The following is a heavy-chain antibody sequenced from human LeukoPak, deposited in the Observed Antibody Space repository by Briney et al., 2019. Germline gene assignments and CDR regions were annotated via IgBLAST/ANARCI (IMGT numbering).Heavy chain of an antibody. CDR1: GFTFSSNY. J-gene: IGHJ4*02. V-gene: IGHV3-66*01. Sequence: GGSLRLSCAASGFTFSSNYMSWVRQAPGKGLEWVSVIYSGGSTYYADSVKGRFTISRDNSKNTLYLQMNSLRAEDTAVYYCARARLWFGELLRYYFDYWGQGTLVTVSS. D-gene: IGHD3-10*01. CDR2: IYSGGST. CDR3: ARARLWFGELLRYYFDY.